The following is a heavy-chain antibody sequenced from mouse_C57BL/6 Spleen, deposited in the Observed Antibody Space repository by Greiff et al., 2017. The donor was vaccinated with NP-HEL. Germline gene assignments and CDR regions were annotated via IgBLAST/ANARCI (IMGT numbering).Heavy chain of an antibody. CDR3: ARNRLYDSYYAMDY. CDR1: GFSLTSYG. Sequence: VQLKESGPGLVQPSQSLSITCTVSGFSLTSYGVHWVRQSPGKGLEWLGVIWSGGSTDYNAAFISRLSISKDNSKSQVFFKMNSLQADDTAIYYCARNRLYDSYYAMDYWGQGTSVTVSS. V-gene: IGHV2-2*01. D-gene: IGHD2-4*01. J-gene: IGHJ4*01. CDR2: IWSGGST.